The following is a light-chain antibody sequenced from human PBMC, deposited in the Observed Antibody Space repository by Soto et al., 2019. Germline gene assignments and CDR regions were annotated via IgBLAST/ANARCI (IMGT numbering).Light chain of an antibody. CDR3: QQFNTSPWT. V-gene: IGKV1-5*03. Sequence: DIQMTQSPSTLSASEGDRVTISCRASQSVSIWLAWYQQKPGRAPKLVIYKSSILESGVPSRFSGSGSGTEFTLTISSLQPDDFATYYCQQFNTSPWTFGQGTKVEIK. J-gene: IGKJ1*01. CDR1: QSVSIW. CDR2: KSS.